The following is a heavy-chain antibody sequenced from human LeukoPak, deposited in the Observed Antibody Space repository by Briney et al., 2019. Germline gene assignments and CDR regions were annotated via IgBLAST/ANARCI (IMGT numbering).Heavy chain of an antibody. D-gene: IGHD3-16*01. J-gene: IGHJ4*02. CDR3: AKASWVSSTDAVR. V-gene: IGHV3-23*01. Sequence: GGSLRLYCAASGLILSSFAMSWVRQGPARGLEWVSSNRGNGETFYADSVKGRFTLSSDSSRNTVYFQLNNLRVEDTAIYYCAKASWVSSTDAVRWGQGTLVTVSS. CDR2: NRGNGET. CDR1: GLILSSFA.